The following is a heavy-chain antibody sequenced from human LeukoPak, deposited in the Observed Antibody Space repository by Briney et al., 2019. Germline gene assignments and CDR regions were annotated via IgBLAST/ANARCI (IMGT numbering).Heavy chain of an antibody. V-gene: IGHV1-8*01. J-gene: IGHJ4*02. D-gene: IGHD3-22*01. Sequence: ASVKVSCKASGYTFTSYDFNWVRQATGQGLEWMGWMNPNSGNTGYAQKFQGRVTMTRNTSISTAYMELSSLRSEDTAVYYCARGMGCGSYSAAYYFDYWGQGTLVTVSS. CDR1: GYTFTSYD. CDR3: ARGMGCGSYSAAYYFDY. CDR2: MNPNSGNT.